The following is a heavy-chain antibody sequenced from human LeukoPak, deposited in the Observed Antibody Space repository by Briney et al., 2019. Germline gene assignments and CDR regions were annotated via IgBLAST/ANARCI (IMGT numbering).Heavy chain of an antibody. V-gene: IGHV4-30-4*08. CDR3: ARDPGPFSSSWTPR. CDR2: IYYSGST. J-gene: IGHJ4*02. Sequence: SENLSLTCTVSGGSISSGDYYWSWIRQPPGKGLEWIGYIYYSGSTYYNPSLKSRVTISVDTSKNQFSLKLSSVTAADTAVYYCARDPGPFSSSWTPRWGQGTLVTVSS. D-gene: IGHD6-13*01. CDR1: GGSISSGDYY.